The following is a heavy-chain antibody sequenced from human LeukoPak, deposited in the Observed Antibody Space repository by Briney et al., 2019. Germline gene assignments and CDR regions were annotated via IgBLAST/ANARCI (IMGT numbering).Heavy chain of an antibody. CDR1: GGSISSYY. CDR3: ARGGLRYFDWSH. Sequence: SETLSLTCTVSGGSISSYYWSWIRQPPGKGLEWIGYIYYSGSTNYNPSLTSRVTISVDTSKNQFSLKLSSVTAADTAVYYCARGGLRYFDWSHWGQGTLVTVSS. J-gene: IGHJ4*02. V-gene: IGHV4-59*01. D-gene: IGHD3-9*01. CDR2: IYYSGST.